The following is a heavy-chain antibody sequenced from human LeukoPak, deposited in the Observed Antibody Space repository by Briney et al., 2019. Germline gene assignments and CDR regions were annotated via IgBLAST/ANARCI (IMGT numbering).Heavy chain of an antibody. CDR2: IRDSGSST. D-gene: IGHD1-26*01. J-gene: IGHJ4*02. V-gene: IGHV3-23*01. CDR1: GFTFSSYA. CDR3: AKYGPQDSGSSHFDY. Sequence: GGSLRLSCAASGFTFSSYAMSWVRQAPGKGLEWVSAIRDSGSSTHYADSVKGRFTTSRDNSKNTLFLQMNSLRAEDTAVYYCAKYGPQDSGSSHFDYWGQGALVTVSS.